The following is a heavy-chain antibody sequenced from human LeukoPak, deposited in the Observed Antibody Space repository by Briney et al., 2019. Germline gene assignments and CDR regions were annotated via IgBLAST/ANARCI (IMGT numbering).Heavy chain of an antibody. CDR1: GGSISSSSYY. CDR3: ARGPTRDDVFDI. CDR2: IYYSGST. Sequence: SETLSLTCTVSGGSISSSSYYWGWIRQPPGKGLEWIGSIYYSGSTYYNPSLKSRVTISVDTSKSQFSLKLSSVTAADTAVYYCARGPTRDDVFDIWGQGTMVTVSS. J-gene: IGHJ3*02. V-gene: IGHV4-39*07.